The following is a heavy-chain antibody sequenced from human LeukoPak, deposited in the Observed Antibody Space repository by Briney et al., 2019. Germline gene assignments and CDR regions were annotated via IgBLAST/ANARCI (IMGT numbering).Heavy chain of an antibody. CDR1: GFTFSSYW. CDR2: IKQDGSEK. CDR3: ATNRVAAHDAFDI. J-gene: IGHJ3*02. D-gene: IGHD6-19*01. V-gene: IGHV3-7*01. Sequence: GGSLRLSCAASGFTFSSYWMSWVRQAPGKGLEWVANIKQDGSEKYYVDSVRGRFTISRDNTKNSLYLQMNSLRAGDTAVYYCATNRVAAHDAFDIWGQGTMVTVSS.